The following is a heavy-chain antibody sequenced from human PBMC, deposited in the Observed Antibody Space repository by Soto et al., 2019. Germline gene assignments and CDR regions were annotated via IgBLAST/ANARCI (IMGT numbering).Heavy chain of an antibody. D-gene: IGHD2-15*01. CDR1: GFTFSSYA. J-gene: IGHJ6*02. Sequence: GGSLRLSCAASGFTFSSYALTWVRQAPGKGLEWVSSISESGTSAYYADSVRGHFTISRDNSRNTLYLQLNSLRAEDTALYYCAKDRPCSQAWCGLDVWGQGTTVTVSS. CDR2: ISESGTSA. V-gene: IGHV3-23*01. CDR3: AKDRPCSQAWCGLDV.